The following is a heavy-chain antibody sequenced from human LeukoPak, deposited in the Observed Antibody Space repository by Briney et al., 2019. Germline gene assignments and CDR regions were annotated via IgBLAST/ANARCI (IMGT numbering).Heavy chain of an antibody. CDR1: GFTFSTYN. V-gene: IGHV3-48*01. Sequence: GGSLRLSCAASGFTFSTYNMNWVRQAPGKGLEWGSYINYSSSNISYADSVRGRFTIYRDYAKNSLYLQMNSLRAYDTAVCYCARMAAAGYFDYWGQGTLVTVSS. CDR3: ARMAAAGYFDY. D-gene: IGHD6-13*01. CDR2: INYSSSNI. J-gene: IGHJ4*02.